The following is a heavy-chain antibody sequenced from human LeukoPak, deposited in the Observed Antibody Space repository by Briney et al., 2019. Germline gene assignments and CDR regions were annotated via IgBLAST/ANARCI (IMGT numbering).Heavy chain of an antibody. D-gene: IGHD4-17*01. CDR3: ARGKKDYGDYGGDY. J-gene: IGHJ4*02. CDR1: GGTFSSYA. CDR2: IIPIFGTA. Sequence: ASVKVSCKASGGTFSSYAISWVRQAPGQGLEWMGGIIPIFGTANYAQKFQGRVTITADESTSTAYMELSSLRSEDTAVYYCARGKKDYGDYGGDYWGQGTLVTVSS. V-gene: IGHV1-69*01.